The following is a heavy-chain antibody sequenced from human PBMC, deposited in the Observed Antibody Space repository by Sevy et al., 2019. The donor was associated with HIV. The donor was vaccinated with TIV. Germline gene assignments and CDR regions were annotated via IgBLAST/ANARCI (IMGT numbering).Heavy chain of an antibody. CDR3: ARDGKRYYYDSSGYSFSDAFDI. CDR1: GFTFSSYA. D-gene: IGHD3-22*01. J-gene: IGHJ3*02. Sequence: GGSLRLSFAASGFTFSSYAMHWVRQAPGKGLEWVAVISYDGSNKYYADSVKGRFTISRDNSKNTLYLQMNSLRAEDTAVYYCARDGKRYYYDSSGYSFSDAFDIWGQGTMVTVSS. CDR2: ISYDGSNK. V-gene: IGHV3-30-3*01.